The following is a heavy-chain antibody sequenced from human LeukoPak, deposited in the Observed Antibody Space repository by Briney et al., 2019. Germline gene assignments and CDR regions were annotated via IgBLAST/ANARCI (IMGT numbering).Heavy chain of an antibody. Sequence: GGSLRLSCAASGFTFSSYAMHWVRQAPGKGLEWVAVILYDGSNKYYADSVKGRFTISRDNSKNTLYLQMNSLRAEDTAVYYCAREDRGIVVVPAAKGFDPWGQGTLVTVSS. CDR1: GFTFSSYA. V-gene: IGHV3-30-3*01. CDR2: ILYDGSNK. CDR3: AREDRGIVVVPAAKGFDP. J-gene: IGHJ5*02. D-gene: IGHD2-2*01.